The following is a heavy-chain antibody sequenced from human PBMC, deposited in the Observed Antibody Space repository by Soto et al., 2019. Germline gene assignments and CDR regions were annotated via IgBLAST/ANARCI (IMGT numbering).Heavy chain of an antibody. Sequence: VQLVESGGGLVKPGGSLRLSCEASGFIFSDYYMSWIRQAPGKGLEWVSDISVTGGSTNYADSVKGRFTISRDNSKNTLYLQMNSLRAEDTAVYYCAKDQVGATVPDYWGQGTLVTVSS. CDR1: GFIFSDYY. D-gene: IGHD1-26*01. V-gene: IGHV3-23*04. CDR2: ISVTGGST. J-gene: IGHJ4*02. CDR3: AKDQVGATVPDY.